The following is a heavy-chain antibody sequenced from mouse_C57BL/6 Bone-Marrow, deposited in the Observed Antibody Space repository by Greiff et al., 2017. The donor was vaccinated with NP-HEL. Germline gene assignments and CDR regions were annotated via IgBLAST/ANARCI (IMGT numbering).Heavy chain of an antibody. V-gene: IGHV1-55*01. J-gene: IGHJ2*01. CDR1: GYTFTSYW. CDR3: ARTYYYGSSYYFDY. D-gene: IGHD1-1*01. Sequence: QVQLKQSGAELVKPGASVKMSCKASGYTFTSYWITWVKQRPGQGLEWIGDIYPGSGSTTYNEKFKSKATLTVDTSSSTAYMQLSSLTSEDSAVYYCARTYYYGSSYYFDYWGQGTTLTVSS. CDR2: IYPGSGST.